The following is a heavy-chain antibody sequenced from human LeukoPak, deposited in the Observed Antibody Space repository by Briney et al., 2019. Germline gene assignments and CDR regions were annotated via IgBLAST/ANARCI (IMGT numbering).Heavy chain of an antibody. D-gene: IGHD5-18*01. CDR3: ASPQKDTAMVRLHFDY. CDR2: IYYSGST. CDR1: GGSISSYY. J-gene: IGHJ4*02. Sequence: SQTLSLTCTVSGGSISSYYWSWIRQPPGKGLEWIGYIYYSGSTNYNPSLKSRVTISVDTSKNQFSLKLSSVTAADTTVYYCASPQKDTAMVRLHFDYWGQGTLVTVSS. V-gene: IGHV4-59*01.